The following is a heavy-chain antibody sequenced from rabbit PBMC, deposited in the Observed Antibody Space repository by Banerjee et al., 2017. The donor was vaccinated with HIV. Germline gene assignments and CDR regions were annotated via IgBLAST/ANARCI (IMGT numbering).Heavy chain of an antibody. V-gene: IGHV1S40*01. CDR1: GFSFSSGYW. CDR3: ARGDDIAGYGYSL. D-gene: IGHD6-1*01. J-gene: IGHJ4*01. CDR2: IYAGSSGTT. Sequence: QSLEESGGDLVKPGASLTLTCTASGFSFSSGYWIWWVRQAPGKGLEWIACIYAGSSGTTYYASWAKGRFTISKTSSTTVTLQMTSLTAADTATYFCARGDDIAGYGYSLWGPGTLVTVS.